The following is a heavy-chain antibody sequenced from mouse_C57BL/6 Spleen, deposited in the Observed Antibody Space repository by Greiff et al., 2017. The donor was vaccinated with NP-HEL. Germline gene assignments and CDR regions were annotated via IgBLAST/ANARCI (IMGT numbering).Heavy chain of an antibody. CDR1: GFTFSDYG. V-gene: IGHV5-17*01. Sequence: DVKLVESGGGLVKPGGSLKLSCAASGFTFSDYGMHWVRQAPEKGLEWVAYISSGSSTIYYADTVKGRFTISRDNAKNTLFLQMTSLRSEDTAMYYCARMGYGSSYGYFDVWGTGTTVTVSS. CDR3: ARMGYGSSYGYFDV. CDR2: ISSGSSTI. J-gene: IGHJ1*03. D-gene: IGHD1-1*01.